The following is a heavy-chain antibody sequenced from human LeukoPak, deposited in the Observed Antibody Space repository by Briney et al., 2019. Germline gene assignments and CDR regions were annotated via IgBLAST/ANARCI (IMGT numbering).Heavy chain of an antibody. V-gene: IGHV1-2*02. CDR2: INPNSGGT. Sequence: ASVTVSCTASRYTFTGYYMHWVRQAPGQGLERMGWINPNSGGTNYAQKFQGRVTMTRDTSISTAYMELSRLRSDDTAVYYCARDFSDHDFWSGYPTEDDALDIWGQGTMVTVSS. CDR1: RYTFTGYY. CDR3: ARDFSDHDFWSGYPTEDDALDI. D-gene: IGHD3-3*01. J-gene: IGHJ3*02.